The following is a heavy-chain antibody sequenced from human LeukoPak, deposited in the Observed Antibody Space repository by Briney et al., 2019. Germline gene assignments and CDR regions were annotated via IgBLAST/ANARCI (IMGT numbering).Heavy chain of an antibody. J-gene: IGHJ5*02. CDR1: VYTFTSYG. CDR2: ISAYNGNT. V-gene: IGHV1-18*01. CDR3: ARDIVTNYRGFDP. D-gene: IGHD4-11*01. Sequence: ASVKVSFKASVYTFTSYGISWVRQAPGQGLEWMGWISAYNGNTNYAQKLQGRVTMTTDTSTSTAYMELRSLRSDDTAVYYCARDIVTNYRGFDPWGQGTLVTVSS.